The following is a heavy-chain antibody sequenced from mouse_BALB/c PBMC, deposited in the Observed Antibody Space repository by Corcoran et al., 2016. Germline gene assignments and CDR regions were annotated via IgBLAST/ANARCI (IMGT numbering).Heavy chain of an antibody. CDR2: IDPANGNT. V-gene: IGHV14-3*02. Sequence: EVQLQQSGAELVKPGASVKLSCTASGFNIKDTYMHWVKQRPEQDLEWIGRIDPANGNTKYDPKFQGKATITADTSSNTAYLQLSSLTSEDTAVYYCARGTGSYYFDYWGQGTTLTVSS. CDR1: GFNIKDTY. J-gene: IGHJ2*01. D-gene: IGHD4-1*01. CDR3: ARGTGSYYFDY.